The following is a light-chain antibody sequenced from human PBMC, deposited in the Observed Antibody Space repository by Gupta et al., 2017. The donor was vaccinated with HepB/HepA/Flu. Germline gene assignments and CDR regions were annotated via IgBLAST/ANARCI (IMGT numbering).Light chain of an antibody. V-gene: IGLV1-40*01. CDR2: GTS. J-gene: IGLJ3*02. Sequence: QSVLTQPPSLSGPPGPRVTISCTGSSSNIGAGYDVHWYQQPPGTAPKLLIYGTSNRPSGVPDRFSGSKSGTSASLAITGLQAEDEADYYCQSYDSSLSGSVFGGGTKLTVL. CDR3: QSYDSSLSGSV. CDR1: SSNIGAGYD.